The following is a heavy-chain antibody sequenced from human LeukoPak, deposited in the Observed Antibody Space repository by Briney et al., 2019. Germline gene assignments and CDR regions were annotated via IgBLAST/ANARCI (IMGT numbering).Heavy chain of an antibody. CDR3: ARVPDLAFDV. Sequence: ASVKVSCKASGYSFTSYGISWVRQAPGQGLEWMGWISAYNGNTKYAQNLQGRVTMTTDTSTSTAYMELRSLRSDDTAVYYCARVPDLAFDVWGQGTMVTVSS. CDR2: ISAYNGNT. J-gene: IGHJ3*01. CDR1: GYSFTSYG. V-gene: IGHV1-18*01.